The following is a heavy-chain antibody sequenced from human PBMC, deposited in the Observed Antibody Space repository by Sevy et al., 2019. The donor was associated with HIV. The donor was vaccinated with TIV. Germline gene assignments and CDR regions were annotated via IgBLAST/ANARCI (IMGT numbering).Heavy chain of an antibody. V-gene: IGHV1-8*01. CDR3: ARGYYYDGNGDDAFDI. CDR1: GYTFTIYD. J-gene: IGHJ3*02. Sequence: ASVKVSCKASGYTFTIYDINWVRQATGQGLEWMGWMNPNSGGRGYAQKFQGRVTMTRDTSISTAYMELSSLRSEDTAVYYCARGYYYDGNGDDAFDIWGQGTMVTVSS. CDR2: MNPNSGGR. D-gene: IGHD3-22*01.